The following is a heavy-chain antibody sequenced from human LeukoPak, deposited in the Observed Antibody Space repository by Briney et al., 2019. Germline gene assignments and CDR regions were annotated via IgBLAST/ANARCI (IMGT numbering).Heavy chain of an antibody. CDR3: ARGGPTIVRGAPFDY. D-gene: IGHD3-10*01. CDR2: IYYSGST. V-gene: IGHV4-59*01. CDR1: GGSISSYY. J-gene: IGHJ4*02. Sequence: PSETLSLTCTVSGGSISSYYWSWIRQPPGKGLEWIGYIYYSGSTNYNPSLKSRVTISVDTSKNQFSLKLSSVTAADTAVYYCARGGPTIVRGAPFDYWGQGTLVTVSS.